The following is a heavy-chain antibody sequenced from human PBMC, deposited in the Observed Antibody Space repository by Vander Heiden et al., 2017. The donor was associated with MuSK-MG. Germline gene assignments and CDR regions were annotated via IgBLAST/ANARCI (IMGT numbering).Heavy chain of an antibody. CDR2: IFSTGGGT. D-gene: IGHD3-3*01. V-gene: IGHV4-39*01. J-gene: IGHJ4*02. CDR1: GGFLKISPFY. Sequence: QVQLQASGPGLVRPSETLFLSCSVSGGFLKISPFYSGWVRLLPGKGLEWLGTIFSTGGGTYYSPSLQNRITLSVDTSGNQFSLRLTSVSAADTAVYFCARHDASGYYWDSWGQGTLVTVSS. CDR3: ARHDASGYYWDS.